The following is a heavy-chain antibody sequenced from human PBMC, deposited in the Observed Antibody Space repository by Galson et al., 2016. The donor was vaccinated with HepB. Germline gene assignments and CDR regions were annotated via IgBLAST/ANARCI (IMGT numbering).Heavy chain of an antibody. CDR2: ISGSGDT. CDR3: AREGAEMAVAGTAFDY. J-gene: IGHJ4*02. CDR1: GFTFSTYA. D-gene: IGHD6-19*01. V-gene: IGHV3-23*01. Sequence: SLRLSCAASGFTFSTYAMSWVRQAPGKGLEWVSGISGSGDTTYADSVKGRFTISRDNYKTTLYLQMHSLRAEDTAVYFCAREGAEMAVAGTAFDYWGQGTLVTVSS.